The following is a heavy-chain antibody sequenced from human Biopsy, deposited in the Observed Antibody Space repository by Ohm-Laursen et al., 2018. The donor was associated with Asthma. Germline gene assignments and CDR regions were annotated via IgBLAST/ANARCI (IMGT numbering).Heavy chain of an antibody. CDR3: ASYEVVTAILPMDV. Sequence: RSLRLSCTASGFSFSRHGMHWVRQAPGKGLEWVAVISFDGSNKYYGDSVKGRFTIARDNSKNTVYLQMNNLRAEDTAVYYCASYEVVTAILPMDVWGQGTTVTVSS. J-gene: IGHJ6*02. CDR2: ISFDGSNK. CDR1: GFSFSRHG. V-gene: IGHV3-30*03. D-gene: IGHD2-21*02.